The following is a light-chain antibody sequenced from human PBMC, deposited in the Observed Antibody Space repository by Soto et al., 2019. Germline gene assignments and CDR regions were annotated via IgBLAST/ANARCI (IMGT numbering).Light chain of an antibody. CDR2: DVN. CDR1: SSDVGGYNY. Sequence: QSVLTQPASVSGSPGQSITISCTGTSSDVGGYNYVSWYQQHPGKAPKLMIYDVNNRPSGVSNRFSGSKSGNTASLTISGLQAEDEADYYCSSYTGSSTYVAFGGGTKVTVL. J-gene: IGLJ2*01. V-gene: IGLV2-14*01. CDR3: SSYTGSSTYVA.